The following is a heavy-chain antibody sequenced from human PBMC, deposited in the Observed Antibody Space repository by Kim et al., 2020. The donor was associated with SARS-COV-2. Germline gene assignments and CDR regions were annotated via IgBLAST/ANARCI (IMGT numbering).Heavy chain of an antibody. V-gene: IGHV1-46*01. J-gene: IGHJ4*02. CDR3: ARDLIGGTVTPNGGVDY. Sequence: FQGRVTMTRDTSTSTVYMELSSLRSEDTAVYYCARDLIGGTVTPNGGVDYWGQGTLVTVSS. D-gene: IGHD4-17*01.